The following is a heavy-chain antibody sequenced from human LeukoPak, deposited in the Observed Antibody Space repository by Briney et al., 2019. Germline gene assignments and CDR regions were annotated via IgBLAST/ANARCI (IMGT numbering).Heavy chain of an antibody. CDR1: GFTFSNFA. CDR2: ISDNGGST. J-gene: IGHJ5*02. CDR3: AKAVSDYYGSGSPEFPFDP. D-gene: IGHD3-10*01. Sequence: GGSLRLSCAASGFTFSNFAMNWVRQAPGKGLEWVSVISDNGGSTNYADSVKGRFTISRDNSKNTLYLQMNSLRAEDTAVYYCAKAVSDYYGSGSPEFPFDPWGQGTLVTVSS. V-gene: IGHV3-23*01.